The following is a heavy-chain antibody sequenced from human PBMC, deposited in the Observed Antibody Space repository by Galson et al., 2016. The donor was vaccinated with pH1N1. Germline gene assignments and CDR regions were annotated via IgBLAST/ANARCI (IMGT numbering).Heavy chain of an antibody. J-gene: IGHJ4*02. D-gene: IGHD1-14*01. CDR3: SRENHHKFDY. V-gene: IGHV3-72*01. CDR2: ITKRPEGYTT. Sequence: SLRLSCAASGFTLGDFYMDWVRQAPGKGLEWVGRITKRPEGYTTRVAASLEGRFIISRDDSKHLLFLQMNSLQTEDTAVYYCSRENHHKFDYWGQGTLVTVSS. CDR1: GFTLGDFY.